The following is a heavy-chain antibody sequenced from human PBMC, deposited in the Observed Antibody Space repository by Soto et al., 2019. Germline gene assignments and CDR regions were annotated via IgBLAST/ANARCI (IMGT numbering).Heavy chain of an antibody. CDR1: GGSISSGGFY. CDR2: IYYSGST. CDR3: ARGLRVYDSSGYYYYYGMDV. V-gene: IGHV4-31*03. Sequence: TLSLPCTVSGGSISSGGFYGSGIRQHPGKGLEWIGYIYYSGSTYYNPSLKSRVTISVDTSKNQFSLKLSSVTAADTAVYYCARGLRVYDSSGYYYYYGMDVWGQGTTVTVS. J-gene: IGHJ6*02. D-gene: IGHD3-22*01.